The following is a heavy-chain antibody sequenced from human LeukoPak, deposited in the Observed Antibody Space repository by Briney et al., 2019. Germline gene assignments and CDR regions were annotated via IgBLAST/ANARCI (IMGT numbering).Heavy chain of an antibody. V-gene: IGHV3-21*01. CDR1: GFTFSSYS. CDR3: ARGGVVWFGDSEVDY. D-gene: IGHD3-10*01. J-gene: IGHJ4*02. CDR2: ISSSSSYI. Sequence: GGSLRLSCAASGFTFSSYSMNWVRRAPGKGLEWVSSISSSSSYIYYADSVKGRFTISRDNAKNSLYLQMNSLRAEDTAVYYCARGGVVWFGDSEVDYWGQGTLVTVSS.